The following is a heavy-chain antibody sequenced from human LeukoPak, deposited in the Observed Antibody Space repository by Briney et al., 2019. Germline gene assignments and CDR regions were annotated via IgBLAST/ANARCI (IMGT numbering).Heavy chain of an antibody. D-gene: IGHD2/OR15-2a*01. CDR2: ISGSDGST. CDR3: AKEFSTPLGSDYYYYYMDV. J-gene: IGHJ6*03. V-gene: IGHV3-23*01. CDR1: GFTFSSYA. Sequence: GGSLTLACAASGFTFSSYAMSWVRQAPGKGLEWVSAISGSDGSTYYADSVKGRFTISRDNSKNTLYLQMNSLRAEDTAVYYCAKEFSTPLGSDYYYYYMDVWGKGTTVTVSS.